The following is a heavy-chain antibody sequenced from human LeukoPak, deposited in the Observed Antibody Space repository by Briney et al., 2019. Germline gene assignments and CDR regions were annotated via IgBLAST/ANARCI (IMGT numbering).Heavy chain of an antibody. Sequence: GGSLRLSCAASGFTFSDYYMSWIRQAPGKGLEWVSYISSSGSTIYYADSVKGRFTISRDNAKNSLYLQMNSLRAEDTAVYYCARTYYDILTGYYADYWGQGTLVTVSS. CDR1: GFTFSDYY. J-gene: IGHJ4*02. V-gene: IGHV3-11*01. D-gene: IGHD3-9*01. CDR2: ISSSGSTI. CDR3: ARTYYDILTGYYADY.